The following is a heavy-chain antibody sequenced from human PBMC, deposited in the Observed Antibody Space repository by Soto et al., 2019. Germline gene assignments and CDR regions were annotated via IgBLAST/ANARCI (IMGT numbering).Heavy chain of an antibody. D-gene: IGHD1-26*01. V-gene: IGHV3-23*01. CDR3: AKRPLKFSGSYFDY. J-gene: IGHJ4*02. CDR1: GFTFSTYA. Sequence: EVQLLDSGGGLVQPGGSLRLSCAASGFTFSTYAMSWVRQAPGKGLEWVSTISDSGGSTYYADYVKGRFTISRDNSKNTLYLQMNSLRAEDTAVYYCAKRPLKFSGSYFDYWGQGTLVTVSS. CDR2: ISDSGGST.